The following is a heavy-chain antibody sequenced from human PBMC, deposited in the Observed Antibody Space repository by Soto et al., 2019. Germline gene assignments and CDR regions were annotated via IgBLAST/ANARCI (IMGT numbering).Heavy chain of an antibody. D-gene: IGHD4-4*01. V-gene: IGHV3-23*01. J-gene: IGHJ6*01. Sequence: EVQLLESGGDSVQPGGSLRLSCAASGFTFSSYDMSWVRQGPGEGLEWVSGISGSGGDTYYADSVKGRFSISRDNSKNMLYLQMNSLRAEDTATYYCAKATYSSDNYGMDVWGQGAPVTVSS. CDR1: GFTFSSYD. CDR2: ISGSGGDT. CDR3: AKATYSSDNYGMDV.